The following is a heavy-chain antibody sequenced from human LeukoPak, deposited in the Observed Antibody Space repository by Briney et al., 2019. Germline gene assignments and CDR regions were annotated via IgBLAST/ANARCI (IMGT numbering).Heavy chain of an antibody. D-gene: IGHD6-13*01. V-gene: IGHV1-8*01. Sequence: ASVTVSCKASGYTFTSYDINWVRQATGQGLEWMGWMNPNSGDTGYAQKFQGRVTMTRNTSVSTAYMELSSLRSEDTAVYYCARVRIAAANWGQGTLVTVSS. CDR2: MNPNSGDT. J-gene: IGHJ4*02. CDR3: ARVRIAAAN. CDR1: GYTFTSYD.